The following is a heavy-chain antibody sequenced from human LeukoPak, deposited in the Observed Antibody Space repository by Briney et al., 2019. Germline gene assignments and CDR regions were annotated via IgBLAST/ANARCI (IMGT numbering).Heavy chain of an antibody. V-gene: IGHV4-59*01. CDR2: IYYSEST. CDR3: ARGGLRWYFDL. J-gene: IGHJ2*01. D-gene: IGHD5-12*01. Sequence: PSETLSLTCTVSGGSISSYYWSWIRQPPGKGLEWIGYIYYSESTKYNPSLKSRVTMSIDTSKNQFSLKLTSVTAADTAVYYCARGGLRWYFDLWGRGTLVTVSS. CDR1: GGSISSYY.